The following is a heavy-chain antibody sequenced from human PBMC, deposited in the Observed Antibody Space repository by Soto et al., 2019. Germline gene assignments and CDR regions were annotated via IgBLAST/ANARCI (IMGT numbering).Heavy chain of an antibody. CDR1: GGSFSGYY. Sequence: SETLSLTCAVYGGSFSGYYWGWIRQPPGKGLEWIGEINHSGSTNYNPSLKSRVTISVDTSKNQFSLKLSSVTAADTAVYYCASQPRYYYYGMDVWGQGTTVTVSS. D-gene: IGHD2-2*01. V-gene: IGHV4-34*01. CDR2: INHSGST. J-gene: IGHJ6*02. CDR3: ASQPRYYYYGMDV.